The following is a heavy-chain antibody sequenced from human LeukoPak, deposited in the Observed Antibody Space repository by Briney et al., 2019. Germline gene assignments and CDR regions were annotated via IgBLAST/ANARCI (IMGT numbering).Heavy chain of an antibody. D-gene: IGHD3-10*01. CDR1: GYTFTGYY. CDR2: INPNSGGT. V-gene: IGHV1-2*06. J-gene: IGHJ4*02. CDR3: ARTQYYGSGSYTDY. Sequence: GASVKVSCKASGYTFTGYYMHWVRQAPGQGLEWMGRINPNSGGTNYAQKFQGRVTMTRDTSISTAYMELSRLRSDDTAVYYCARTQYYGSGSYTDYWGQGTLVIVSS.